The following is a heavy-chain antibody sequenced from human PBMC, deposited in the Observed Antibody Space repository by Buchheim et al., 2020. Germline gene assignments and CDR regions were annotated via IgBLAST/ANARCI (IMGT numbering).Heavy chain of an antibody. CDR3: AKGIAAAGTRPAVVDY. V-gene: IGHV3-30*18. CDR2: ISYDGSNK. Sequence: QVQLVESGGGVVQPGRSLRLSCAASGFTFSSYGMHWVRQAPGKGLEWVAVISYDGSNKYYADSVKGRFTISRDNSKNTLYLQMNSLRAEDTAVYYCAKGIAAAGTRPAVVDYWDQGTL. D-gene: IGHD6-13*01. CDR1: GFTFSSYG. J-gene: IGHJ4*02.